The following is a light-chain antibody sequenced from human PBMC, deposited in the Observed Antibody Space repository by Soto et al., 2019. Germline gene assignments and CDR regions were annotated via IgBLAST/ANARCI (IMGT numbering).Light chain of an antibody. J-gene: IGKJ1*01. Sequence: EVGLSQSPGTLYLSPGEGATLSCRASQSVVTSYLAWYQQKYGQSPRLLIYGALYRAPGIPDRFSGSGSGTDFTLSISRLEPEDFAVYYCQYYDESMWTFGRGTKVDIK. CDR1: QSVVTSY. CDR3: QYYDESMWT. CDR2: GAL. V-gene: IGKV3-20*01.